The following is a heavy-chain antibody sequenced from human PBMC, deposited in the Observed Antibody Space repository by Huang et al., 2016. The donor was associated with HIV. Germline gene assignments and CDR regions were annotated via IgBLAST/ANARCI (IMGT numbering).Heavy chain of an antibody. CDR1: GFTFSDYG. CDR3: AKDWGTSGS. Sequence: QVQLLESGGGVVQPGGSLRLSCAASGFTFSDYGMHWVRQVPGKGLEWVAFRRYDSSKKYYSDSVKGRFTISRDNSKNTLYLQLNSLRSEDTAMYYCAKDWGTSGSWGQGALVTVSS. CDR2: RRYDSSKK. J-gene: IGHJ5*02. D-gene: IGHD3-16*01. V-gene: IGHV3-30*02.